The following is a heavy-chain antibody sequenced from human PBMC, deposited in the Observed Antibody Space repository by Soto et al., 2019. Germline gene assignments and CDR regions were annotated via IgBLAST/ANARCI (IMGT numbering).Heavy chain of an antibody. Sequence: PSETLSLTCTVSGGSVSSGSYYWSWIRQPPGKGLEWIGYIYYSGSTNYNPSLKSRVTISVDTSKNQFSLKLSSVTAADTAVYYCAREGDGYIKMSWGQGTMVTVYS. D-gene: IGHD5-12*01. V-gene: IGHV4-61*01. CDR3: AREGDGYIKMS. CDR2: IYYSGST. CDR1: GGSVSSGSYY. J-gene: IGHJ5*02.